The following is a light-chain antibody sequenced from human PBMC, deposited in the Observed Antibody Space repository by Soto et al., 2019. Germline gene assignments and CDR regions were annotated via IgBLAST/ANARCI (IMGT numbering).Light chain of an antibody. CDR2: KAS. V-gene: IGKV1-5*03. J-gene: IGKJ1*01. Sequence: DIQMTQSPSTLSVSVVDRVTITFPASQTISSWLAWYQQKPGKAPKLLIYKASTLKSGVPSRFSGSGSGTEFTLTISSLQPDDFATYYCQHYNSYSEAFGQGSKVDI. CDR1: QTISSW. CDR3: QHYNSYSEA.